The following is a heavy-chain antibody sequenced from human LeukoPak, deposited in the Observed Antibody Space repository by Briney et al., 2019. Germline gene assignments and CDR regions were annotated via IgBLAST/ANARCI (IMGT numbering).Heavy chain of an antibody. V-gene: IGHV1-46*04. CDR3: VREGQTTYYFDY. Sequence: ASVTVSCTASGYSFTNYYMHWVRQAPGQGLEWMGIINPSDGGTSYAQRLQGRVTMTRDTATSTVYMDLRSLTSEDTAVYYCVREGQTTYYFDYWGQGTLVTVSS. D-gene: IGHD1-14*01. J-gene: IGHJ4*02. CDR2: INPSDGGT. CDR1: GYSFTNYY.